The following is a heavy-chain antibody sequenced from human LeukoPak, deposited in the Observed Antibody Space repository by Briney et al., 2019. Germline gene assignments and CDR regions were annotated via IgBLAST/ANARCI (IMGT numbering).Heavy chain of an antibody. V-gene: IGHV4-38-2*02. D-gene: IGHD4-17*01. J-gene: IGHJ6*03. CDR3: ARGGDYRWNYYYYMDV. CDR1: GYSISNGYY. CDR2: IYHSGST. Sequence: SETLSLTCTVSGYSISNGYYWGWIRQPPGKGLEWIGSIYHSGSTNYNPSLKSRVTISVDTSKNQFSLKLSSVTAADTAVYYCARGGDYRWNYYYYMDVWGKGTTVTVSS.